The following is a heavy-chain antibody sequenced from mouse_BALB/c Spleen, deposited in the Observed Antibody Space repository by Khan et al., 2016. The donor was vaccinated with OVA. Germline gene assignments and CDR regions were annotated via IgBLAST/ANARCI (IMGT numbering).Heavy chain of an antibody. CDR1: GYSITSDYA. J-gene: IGHJ3*01. CDR3: AGWFAY. CDR2: LHYSGST. V-gene: IGHV3-2*02. Sequence: EVQLQESGPGLVKPSQSLSLTCTVTGYSITSDYAWNWIRQFPGNKLEWMGYLHYSGSTSYNPSLKSRISITRDSSKNQFFLHLNAVTSADTATYYCAGWFAYGGQGTLVTVSA.